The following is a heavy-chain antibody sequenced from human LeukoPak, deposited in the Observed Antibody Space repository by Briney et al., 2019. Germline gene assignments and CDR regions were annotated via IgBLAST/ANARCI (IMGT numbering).Heavy chain of an antibody. V-gene: IGHV3-30*02. Sequence: GGSLRLSCAASGFTFSSYGMHWVRQAPGKGLEWVAFIRYDGSNKYYADSVKGRFTISRDNSKNTLYLQMNSLRAEDTAVYYCAKDLQYHNGQYFDYWGQGTLVTVSS. D-gene: IGHD4-11*01. CDR2: IRYDGSNK. CDR3: AKDLQYHNGQYFDY. J-gene: IGHJ4*02. CDR1: GFTFSSYG.